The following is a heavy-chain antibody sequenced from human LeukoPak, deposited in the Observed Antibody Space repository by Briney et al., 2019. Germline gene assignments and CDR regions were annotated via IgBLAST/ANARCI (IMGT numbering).Heavy chain of an antibody. D-gene: IGHD3-9*01. J-gene: IGHJ4*02. CDR2: IYYSGST. Sequence: SETLSLTCTVSGGSISSSSYYWGWIRQPPGKGLEWIGSIYYSGSTYYNPSLKSRVTISVDTSKNQFSLKLSSVTAADTAVYYCARVGDILTGWSAFDFDYWGQGTLVIVSS. CDR1: GGSISSSSYY. V-gene: IGHV4-39*07. CDR3: ARVGDILTGWSAFDFDY.